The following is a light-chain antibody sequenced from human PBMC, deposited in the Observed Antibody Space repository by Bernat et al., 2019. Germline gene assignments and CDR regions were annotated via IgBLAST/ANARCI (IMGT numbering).Light chain of an antibody. CDR1: SSDVGGYKY. Sequence: QSALTQPRSVSGSPGQSVTISCTGTSSDVGGYKYVSWYQHQPGEAPKLMIIDVTTRPSGVSNRFSGSKSGNTASLTISGLQAEDEADYYCISYTSISTYVFGTGTKVTV. CDR2: DVT. J-gene: IGLJ1*01. CDR3: ISYTSISTYV. V-gene: IGLV2-14*03.